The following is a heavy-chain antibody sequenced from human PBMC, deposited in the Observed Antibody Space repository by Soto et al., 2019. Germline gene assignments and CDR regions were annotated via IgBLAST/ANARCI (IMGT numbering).Heavy chain of an antibody. J-gene: IGHJ2*01. CDR3: ARDGVTIFGVAREFNWDFDL. CDR2: INHRGST. V-gene: IGHV4-34*01. CDR1: GGSFSGYY. D-gene: IGHD3-3*01. Sequence: QVQLQQWGAGLLKPSETLSLTCAVYGGSFSGYYWSWIRQPPGKGLEWIGEINHRGSTNYNPSLKSRVTISVATSKNQFSLKLSSVTAADTAVYYCARDGVTIFGVAREFNWDFDLWGRGTLVTVSS.